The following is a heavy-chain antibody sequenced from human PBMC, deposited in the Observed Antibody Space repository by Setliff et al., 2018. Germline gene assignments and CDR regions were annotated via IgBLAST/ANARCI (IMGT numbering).Heavy chain of an antibody. J-gene: IGHJ4*02. V-gene: IGHV4-61*02. CDR1: GGSFDSGTHY. D-gene: IGHD5-12*01. Sequence: SETLSLTCTVTGGSFDSGTHYWSWIRQPAGKVPEWIGLIQGTGNTNYNPSLQSRATISIDTSKNQISLKITSVTAADTALYSCAGTPARGTTWLSPFDYWGQGALVTVSS. CDR3: AGTPARGTTWLSPFDY. CDR2: IQGTGNT.